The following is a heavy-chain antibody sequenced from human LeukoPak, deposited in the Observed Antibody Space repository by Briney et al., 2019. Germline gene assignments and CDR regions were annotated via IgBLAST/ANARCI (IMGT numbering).Heavy chain of an antibody. CDR1: GVSITKYL. CDR2: LDVTGKK. V-gene: IGHV4-59*01. J-gene: IGHJ5*02. D-gene: IGHD3-10*01. CDR3: ARSKFGFGATNFDT. Sequence: PSETLSLTCDVSGVSITKYLWNWIRQSPGKGLEWIRYLDVTGKKKYASFFESRVTISGDISKNQFSLRLTSLTAADTAVYFCARSKFGFGATNFDTWGQGTLVSVSS.